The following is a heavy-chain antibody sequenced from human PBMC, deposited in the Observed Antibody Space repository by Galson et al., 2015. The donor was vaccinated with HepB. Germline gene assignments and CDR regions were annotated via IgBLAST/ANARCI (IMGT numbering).Heavy chain of an antibody. V-gene: IGHV4-59*01. CDR2: IYSSGRT. D-gene: IGHD6-13*01. Sequence: SETLSLTCTVSGGSISSYYWSWIRQTPGKGLEWIGYIYSSGRTTYNPSLEGRVTISVDTSKNQFSLRLSSVTAADTAVYYCARDPGGIAEAGIYDYWGQGTLVTVSS. CDR3: ARDPGGIAEAGIYDY. CDR1: GGSISSYY. J-gene: IGHJ4*02.